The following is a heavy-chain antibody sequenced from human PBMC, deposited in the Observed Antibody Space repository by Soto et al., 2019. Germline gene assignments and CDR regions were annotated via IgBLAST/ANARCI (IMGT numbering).Heavy chain of an antibody. J-gene: IGHJ3*02. V-gene: IGHV3-13*01. Sequence: GGSLRLSCAASGFTFSSYDMHWVRQATGKGLEWVSAIGTAGDTYYPGSVKGRFTISRENAKNSLYLQMNSLRAGDTAVYYCARSSGLGYCSSTRCYAFDIWGQGTMVTVSS. D-gene: IGHD2-2*01. CDR2: IGTAGDT. CDR1: GFTFSSYD. CDR3: ARSSGLGYCSSTRCYAFDI.